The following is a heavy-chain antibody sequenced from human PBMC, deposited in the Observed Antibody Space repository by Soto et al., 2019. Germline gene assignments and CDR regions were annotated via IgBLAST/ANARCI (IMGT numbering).Heavy chain of an antibody. CDR3: ARIGQQWLQAFDY. V-gene: IGHV4-39*01. Sequence: SETRSLTCTVSGGSISSSNYYWGWIRQPPGKGLEWIGSIYYSGSTYYNPSLKSRVTISVDTSKNQFSLKLSSVTAADTAVYYCARIGQQWLQAFDYWGQGTLVTVSS. CDR2: IYYSGST. J-gene: IGHJ4*02. CDR1: GGSISSSNYY. D-gene: IGHD6-19*01.